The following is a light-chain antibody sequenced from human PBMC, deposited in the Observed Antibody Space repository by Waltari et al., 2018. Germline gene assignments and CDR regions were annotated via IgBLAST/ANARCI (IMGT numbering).Light chain of an antibody. CDR1: HSIARN. CDR2: GAS. V-gene: IGKV3-15*01. CDR3: QQYNNWRT. Sequence: EVLMTQSPATLSVSPGERATLSCRASHSIARNLAWYQQKPGQAPRLLIYGASTRATGVPDRFSGSGSGTEFTLTISSLQSEDFAVYYCQQYNNWRTFGQGTKVEIK. J-gene: IGKJ2*01.